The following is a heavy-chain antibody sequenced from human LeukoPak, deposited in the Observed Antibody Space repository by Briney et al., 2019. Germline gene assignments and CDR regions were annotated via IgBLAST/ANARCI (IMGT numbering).Heavy chain of an antibody. Sequence: SETLSLTCTVSGGSISSGDYYWSWIRQPPGKGLEWIGYIYYSGSTYYNPSLQSQITISVDTSKNQFSLSLDSVTAADTAVFYCARHKTRTRAFDIWGQGTMVTVSS. D-gene: IGHD1-14*01. CDR1: GGSISSGDYY. V-gene: IGHV4-30-4*01. CDR3: ARHKTRTRAFDI. J-gene: IGHJ3*02. CDR2: IYYSGST.